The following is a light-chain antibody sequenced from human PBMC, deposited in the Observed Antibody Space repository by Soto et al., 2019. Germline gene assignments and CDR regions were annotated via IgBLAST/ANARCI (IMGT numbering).Light chain of an antibody. J-gene: IGLJ1*01. V-gene: IGLV1-40*01. Sequence: QSVLTQPPSVSEAPGQRVTISCTGSSSNIGAGYEAHWYQQVPGTAPKLLIYENNNRPSGVPDRFSGSKSGTSASLAITGHQAEDEAEYYCQSYDNSLSGYVFGTGTKLTVL. CDR2: ENN. CDR1: SSNIGAGYE. CDR3: QSYDNSLSGYV.